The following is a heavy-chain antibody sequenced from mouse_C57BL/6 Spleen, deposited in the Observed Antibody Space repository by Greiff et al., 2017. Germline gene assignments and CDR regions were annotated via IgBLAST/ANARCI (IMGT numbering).Heavy chain of an antibody. CDR1: GFTFSSYG. CDR3: ARQGDSSGPFDY. V-gene: IGHV5-6*01. J-gene: IGHJ2*01. D-gene: IGHD3-2*02. Sequence: EVQVVESGGDLVKPGGSLKLSCAASGFTFSSYGMSWVRQTPDKRLEWVATISSGGSYTYYPDSVKGRFTISRDNAKNTLYLQMSSLKSEDTAMYYCARQGDSSGPFDYWGQGTTLTVSS. CDR2: ISSGGSYT.